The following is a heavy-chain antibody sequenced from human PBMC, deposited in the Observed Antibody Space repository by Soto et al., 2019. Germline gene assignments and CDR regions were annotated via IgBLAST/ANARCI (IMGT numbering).Heavy chain of an antibody. D-gene: IGHD6-19*01. V-gene: IGHV1-18*04. CDR3: ARVLSGIAVAGLYPFAY. CDR1: GYTFTSYG. J-gene: IGHJ4*02. CDR2: ISAYNGNT. Sequence: QVQLVQSGAEVKKPGASVKVSCKASGYTFTSYGISWVRQAPGQGLEWMGWISAYNGNTNYAQKLQGRVTMTTDTSTSTAYRELRSQRSDDTAVYYCARVLSGIAVAGLYPFAYWGQGTLVTVSS.